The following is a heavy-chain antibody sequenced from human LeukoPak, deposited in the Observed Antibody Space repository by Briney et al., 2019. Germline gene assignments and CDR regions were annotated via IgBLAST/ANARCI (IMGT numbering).Heavy chain of an antibody. V-gene: IGHV4-34*01. J-gene: IGHJ6*03. D-gene: IGHD3-10*01. CDR3: ARTPYGSGSYAYYMDV. CDR1: GGSFSGYY. CDR2: INHSGST. Sequence: SETLSLTCAVYGGSFSGYYWSWIRQPPGKGLEWIGEINHSGSTNYNPSLKSRVTISVDTSKNQFSLKLSSVTAADTAVYYCARTPYGSGSYAYYMDVWGKGTTVTVSS.